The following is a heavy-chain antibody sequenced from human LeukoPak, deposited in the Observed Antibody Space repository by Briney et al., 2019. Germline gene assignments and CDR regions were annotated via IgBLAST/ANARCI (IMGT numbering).Heavy chain of an antibody. CDR2: ISYSGST. V-gene: IGHV4-59*01. CDR1: GGSISSYY. CDR3: ARGYTYASAFDY. J-gene: IGHJ4*02. D-gene: IGHD5-18*01. Sequence: PSETLSLTCTVSGGSISSYYWSWIRQPPGKGLEWIGYISYSGSTDYNPSLKSRVTISVDTSKNQFSLKLSSVTAADTAVSYCARGYTYASAFDYWGQGTLATVSS.